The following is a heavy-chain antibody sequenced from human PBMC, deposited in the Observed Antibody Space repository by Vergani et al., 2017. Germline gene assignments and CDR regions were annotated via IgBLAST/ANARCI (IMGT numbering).Heavy chain of an antibody. Sequence: VQLVESAGGVVQPGGSLRLSCAASGFTFSSYSMNWVRQAPGKGLEWVSSISSSSSYIYYAYSVKGRFTISRDNAKNSLYLQMNSLRAEDTAVYYCARDRDIQLWSPSGMDVWGQGTTVTVSS. CDR1: GFTFSSYS. D-gene: IGHD5-18*01. J-gene: IGHJ6*02. CDR3: ARDRDIQLWSPSGMDV. V-gene: IGHV3-21*02. CDR2: ISSSSSYI.